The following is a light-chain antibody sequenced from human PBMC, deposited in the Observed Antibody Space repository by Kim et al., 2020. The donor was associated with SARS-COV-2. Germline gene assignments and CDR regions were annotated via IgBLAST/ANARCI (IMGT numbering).Light chain of an antibody. CDR3: NSRDSSGNHVL. CDR2: GDK. V-gene: IGLV3-19*01. Sequence: ALGQTVTITCQGDSLRGYYASWFRQKSGQAHILVIYGDKNRPSGIPDRFSGSCSGNTASLTITGAQAEDEADYYCNSRDSSGNHVLFGGGTQLTVL. J-gene: IGLJ3*02. CDR1: SLRGYY.